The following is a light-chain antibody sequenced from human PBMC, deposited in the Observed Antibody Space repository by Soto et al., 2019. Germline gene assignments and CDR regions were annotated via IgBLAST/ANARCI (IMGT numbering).Light chain of an antibody. J-gene: IGKJ1*01. CDR2: KVS. Sequence: ESQMTQTSSTRRAGVGGRFHMTRRASQNIGSWVAWYQQQPGKGPKFLINKVSNLESGVPSRISGSASGTEFTLTISRLQPDDFACYYCQQYDGYWTFGQGTKVDIK. V-gene: IGKV1-5*03. CDR3: QQYDGYWT. CDR1: QNIGSW.